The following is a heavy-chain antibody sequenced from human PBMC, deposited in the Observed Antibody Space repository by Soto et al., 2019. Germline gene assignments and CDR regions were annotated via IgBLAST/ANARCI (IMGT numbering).Heavy chain of an antibody. J-gene: IGHJ3*02. CDR1: GFTFSTSW. CDR2: IKPDGSDK. Sequence: EVQLVESGGMLVQPGGSLRLSCAASGFTFSTSWMSWVRQAPGKGLEWVANIKPDGSDKYYVESVKGRFTISRDNAKNSLYLQMNSLRAEATAVYYCASQQQHNFDIWGQGTMVTVSS. V-gene: IGHV3-7*02. D-gene: IGHD6-13*01. CDR3: ASQQQHNFDI.